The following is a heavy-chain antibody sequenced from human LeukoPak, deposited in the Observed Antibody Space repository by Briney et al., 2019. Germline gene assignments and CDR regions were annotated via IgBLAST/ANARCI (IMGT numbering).Heavy chain of an antibody. V-gene: IGHV4-34*01. J-gene: IGHJ4*02. CDR1: GGSFSGYY. Sequence: PSETLSLTCAVYGGSFSGYYWSWIRQPPGKGLEWIGEINHSGSTNYSPSLKSRVTISVDTSKNQFSLKLSSVTAADTAVYYCQQRSITMVPPYFDYWGQGTLVTVSS. CDR2: INHSGST. CDR3: QQRSITMVPPYFDY. D-gene: IGHD3-10*01.